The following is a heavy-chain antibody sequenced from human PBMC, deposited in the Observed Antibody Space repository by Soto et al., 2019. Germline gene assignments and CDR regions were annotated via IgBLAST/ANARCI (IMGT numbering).Heavy chain of an antibody. J-gene: IGHJ4*02. Sequence: SATLSLTCAVYGGSFSGYYWSWIRQPPGKGLEWTGEINHSGSTNYNPSLKSRVTISVDTSKNQFSLKLSSVTAADTAVYYCAVVVAATLDYWGQGTLVTVS. D-gene: IGHD2-15*01. CDR1: GGSFSGYY. V-gene: IGHV4-34*01. CDR3: AVVVAATLDY. CDR2: INHSGST.